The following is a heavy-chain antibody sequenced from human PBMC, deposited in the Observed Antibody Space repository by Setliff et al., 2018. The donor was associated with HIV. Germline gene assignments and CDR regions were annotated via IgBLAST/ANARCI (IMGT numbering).Heavy chain of an antibody. J-gene: IGHJ6*03. V-gene: IGHV1-3*01. D-gene: IGHD3-22*01. CDR1: GYTFTSYA. Sequence: GASVKVSCKASGYTFTSYAMHWVRQAPGQRLEWMGWINAGNGNTKYSQKFQGRVTIARDTSASTAYMQLSSLRSDDTAVYYCARGRNYDSSGYGDYYYYMDVWGKGTTVTVSS. CDR2: INAGNGNT. CDR3: ARGRNYDSSGYGDYYYYMDV.